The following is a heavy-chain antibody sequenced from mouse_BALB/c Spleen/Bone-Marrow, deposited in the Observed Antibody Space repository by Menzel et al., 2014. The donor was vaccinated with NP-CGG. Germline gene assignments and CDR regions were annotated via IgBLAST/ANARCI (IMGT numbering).Heavy chain of an antibody. J-gene: IGHJ4*01. CDR2: TSDGGSYT. CDR3: ARDALYRYDGGYAMDY. CDR1: GFTFSDYY. D-gene: IGHD2-14*01. V-gene: IGHV5-4*02. Sequence: EVKLVESGGGLVKPGGSLKLSCAASGFTFSDYYMYWVRQTPEKRLEWVATTSDGGSYTYYPDSVKGRFTISRDNAKNNLYLQMSSLKSEDTAMYYCARDALYRYDGGYAMDYWGQGTSVTVSS.